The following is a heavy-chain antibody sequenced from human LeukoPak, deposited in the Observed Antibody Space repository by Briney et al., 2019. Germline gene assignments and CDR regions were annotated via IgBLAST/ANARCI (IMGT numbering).Heavy chain of an antibody. V-gene: IGHV5-51*01. CDR3: ARRRDERGYKDIFDI. Sequence: GESLKISCQASGFNFTNFWIAWVRQMPGKGLEWMGVIYPKDSTTKYNPSVQGQVTMSVDQSSRTAYLQWSSLKASDTAMYYCARRRDERGYKDIFDIWGQGTMVTVSS. CDR1: GFNFTNFW. J-gene: IGHJ3*02. D-gene: IGHD5-18*01. CDR2: IYPKDSTT.